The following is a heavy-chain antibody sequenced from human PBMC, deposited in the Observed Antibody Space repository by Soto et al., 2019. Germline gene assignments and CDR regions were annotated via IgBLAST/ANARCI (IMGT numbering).Heavy chain of an antibody. D-gene: IGHD3-10*01. Sequence: QVQLVQSGAEVKKPGASVKVSCKASGYTFTGYYMHWVRQAPGQGLEWMGWINPNSGGTNYAQKFQGWVTMTRDTSISTAYMELSRLRSDDTAVYYCARDPHYYYGSGSYLFDYWGQGTLVTVSS. CDR2: INPNSGGT. V-gene: IGHV1-2*04. CDR1: GYTFTGYY. J-gene: IGHJ4*02. CDR3: ARDPHYYYGSGSYLFDY.